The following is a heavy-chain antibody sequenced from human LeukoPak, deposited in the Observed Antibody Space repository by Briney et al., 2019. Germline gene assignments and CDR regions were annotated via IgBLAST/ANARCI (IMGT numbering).Heavy chain of an antibody. CDR1: GFTFSSYS. V-gene: IGHV3-48*04. CDR2: ISSSSSTI. D-gene: IGHD2-15*01. CDR3: AKAQAPVVVVAASLDY. J-gene: IGHJ4*02. Sequence: GGSLRLSCAASGFTFSSYSMNWVRQAPGKGLEWVSYISSSSSTIYYADSVKGRFTISRDNAKNSLYLQMNSLRAEDTAVYYCAKAQAPVVVVAASLDYWGQGTLVTVSS.